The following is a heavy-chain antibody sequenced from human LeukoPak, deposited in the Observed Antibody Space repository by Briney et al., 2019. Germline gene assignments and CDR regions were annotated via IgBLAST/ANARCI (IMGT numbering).Heavy chain of an antibody. CDR1: GYTFTDYY. J-gene: IGHJ4*02. Sequence: GASVQVSCKASGYTFTDYYIHWVRQAPGQGLKWMGWINPNSGGTNYAQRFQGRVTMTRDTSISAAFMELSRLRSDDTAVYYCARYYCGAFSRSPLDYWGQGTLVTVSS. V-gene: IGHV1-2*02. D-gene: IGHD2-21*01. CDR3: ARYYCGAFSRSPLDY. CDR2: INPNSGGT.